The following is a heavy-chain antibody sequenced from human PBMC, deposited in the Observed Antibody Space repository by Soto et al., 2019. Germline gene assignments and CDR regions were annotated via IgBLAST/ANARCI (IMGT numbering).Heavy chain of an antibody. V-gene: IGHV1-2*02. CDR3: ARANSGDDDEFDY. D-gene: IGHD5-12*01. CDR1: GYTFTGYY. CDR2: INPNSGGT. J-gene: IGHJ4*02. Sequence: ASVKVSCKTSGYTFTGYYMHWVRQAPGQGLECMGWINPNSGGTHYAQNFQGRVTMTRDTSITTAYMERSGLRSDDTVVFYCARANSGDDDEFDYWGQGTLVTVSS.